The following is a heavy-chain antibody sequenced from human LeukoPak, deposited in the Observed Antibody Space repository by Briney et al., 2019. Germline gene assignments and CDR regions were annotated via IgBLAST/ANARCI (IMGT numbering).Heavy chain of an antibody. Sequence: ASVKVSCKASGYTFTGYYMHWVRQAPGQGLEWMGWINPNSGGTNYAQKFQGRVTMARDTSISTAYMELSRLRSDDTAVYYCARVRSEQWLVYYYYYMGVWGKGTTVTVSS. J-gene: IGHJ6*03. D-gene: IGHD6-19*01. CDR1: GYTFTGYY. CDR2: INPNSGGT. V-gene: IGHV1-2*02. CDR3: ARVRSEQWLVYYYYYMGV.